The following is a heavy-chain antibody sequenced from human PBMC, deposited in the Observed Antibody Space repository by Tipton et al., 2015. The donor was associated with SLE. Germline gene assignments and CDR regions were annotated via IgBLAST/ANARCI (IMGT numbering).Heavy chain of an antibody. V-gene: IGHV4-61*09. CDR1: GGSISSGSYY. D-gene: IGHD2-2*01. J-gene: IGHJ6*02. CDR3: ARDPWSTLYYYYGMDV. CDR2: IYTSGST. Sequence: TLSLTCTVSGGSISSGSYYWSWIRQPAGKGLDWIGHIYTSGSTNYNPSLKSRVTISVDTSKNQFSLKPSSVTAADTAVYYCARDPWSTLYYYYGMDVWGQGTTVTVSS.